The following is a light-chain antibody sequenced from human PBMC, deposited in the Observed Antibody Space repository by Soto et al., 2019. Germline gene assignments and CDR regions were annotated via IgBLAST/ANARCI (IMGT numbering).Light chain of an antibody. CDR2: GAS. J-gene: IGKJ2*01. V-gene: IGKV3-20*01. CDR1: QSVSSSY. CDR3: QQYGSSPPYT. Sequence: VXTXXXGTLSLSPGERATLSCRASQSVSSSYLAWYQQKPGQAPRLLIYGASSRATGIPDRFSGSGSGTDFTLTISRLEPEDFAVYYCQQYGSSPPYTFGQGTKLEIK.